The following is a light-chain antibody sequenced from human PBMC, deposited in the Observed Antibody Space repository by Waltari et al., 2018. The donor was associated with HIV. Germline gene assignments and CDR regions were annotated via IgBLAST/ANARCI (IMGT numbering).Light chain of an antibody. CDR1: QTISIN. Sequence: EVVMTQSPATLSVSPGERATLSCRASQTISINLAWYQQRPGQDPRLLIYGASTRATGIPARFSGSGSGTEFTLTISSLQSVDFAVYYCQQYNNRPPWTFGQGTKVDIK. V-gene: IGKV3-15*01. CDR2: GAS. CDR3: QQYNNRPPWT. J-gene: IGKJ1*01.